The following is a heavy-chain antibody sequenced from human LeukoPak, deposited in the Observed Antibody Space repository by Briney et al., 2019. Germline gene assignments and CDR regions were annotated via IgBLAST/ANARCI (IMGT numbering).Heavy chain of an antibody. J-gene: IGHJ4*02. CDR3: ARHWRGTTVTTD. CDR2: IYYIGTI. D-gene: IGHD4-17*01. CDR1: GGSVTSISYY. V-gene: IGHV4-39*01. Sequence: SETLSLTCTVSGGSVTSISYYWGWIRQPPGKGLEWIASIYYIGTINYNPSLQSRVTISLDRSKNQFSLKLSSVTAADTAVYYCARHWRGTTVTTDWGQGTLVTVSS.